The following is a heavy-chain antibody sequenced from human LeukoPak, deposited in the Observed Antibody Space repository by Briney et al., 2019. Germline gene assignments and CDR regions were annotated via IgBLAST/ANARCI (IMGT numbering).Heavy chain of an antibody. Sequence: ASVKVSCKVSGYTLTELSMHWVRQAPGRGLEWMGGFDPEDGETIYAQKFQGRVTMTEDTSTDTAYMELSSLRSEDTAVYFCVRGYGDPPGYWGQGTLVTVSS. J-gene: IGHJ4*02. CDR2: FDPEDGET. CDR3: VRGYGDPPGY. V-gene: IGHV1-24*01. D-gene: IGHD5-12*01. CDR1: GYTLTELS.